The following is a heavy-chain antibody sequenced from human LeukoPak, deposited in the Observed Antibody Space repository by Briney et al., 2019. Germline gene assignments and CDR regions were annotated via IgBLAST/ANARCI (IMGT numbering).Heavy chain of an antibody. Sequence: GGSLRLSCAASGFTFSSYGMHCVRQAPGKGLEWVAVISYDGSNKYYADSVKGRFTISRDNSKNTLYLQMNSLRAEDTAVYYCAKTQYSSSWYNYFQHWGQGTLVTVSS. V-gene: IGHV3-30*18. D-gene: IGHD6-13*01. CDR3: AKTQYSSSWYNYFQH. CDR1: GFTFSSYG. CDR2: ISYDGSNK. J-gene: IGHJ1*01.